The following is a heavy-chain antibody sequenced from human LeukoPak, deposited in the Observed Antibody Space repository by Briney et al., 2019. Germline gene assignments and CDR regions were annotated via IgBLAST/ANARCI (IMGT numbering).Heavy chain of an antibody. Sequence: GGSLRLSCAASGLTFSSYNMNWVRQAPGKGLEWVSSISTSSTYIYYTDSVKGRFTMSRDNAKNSMYLQMNSLRAEDTAVYYCARGPDRVGWLPDNWFDPWGQGTLVTVSS. CDR3: ARGPDRVGWLPDNWFDP. D-gene: IGHD6-19*01. CDR2: ISTSSTYI. CDR1: GLTFSSYN. J-gene: IGHJ5*02. V-gene: IGHV3-21*01.